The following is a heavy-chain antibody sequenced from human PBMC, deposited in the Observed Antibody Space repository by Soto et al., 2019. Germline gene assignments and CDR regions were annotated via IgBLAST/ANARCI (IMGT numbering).Heavy chain of an antibody. D-gene: IGHD6-13*01. CDR1: GYSFTSYW. J-gene: IGHJ3*02. Sequence: PGESLKISCKGSGYSFTSYWIGWVRQMPGKGLEWMGIIYPGDSDTRYSPSFQGQVTISADKSISTAYLQWSSLKASDTAMYYCARPQGYSSSWSIDAFAIWGQGTMVTVSS. CDR2: IYPGDSDT. V-gene: IGHV5-51*01. CDR3: ARPQGYSSSWSIDAFAI.